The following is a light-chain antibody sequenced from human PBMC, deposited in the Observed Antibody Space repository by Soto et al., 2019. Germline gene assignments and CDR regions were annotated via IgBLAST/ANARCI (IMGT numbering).Light chain of an antibody. CDR2: KAS. V-gene: IGKV1-5*03. J-gene: IGKJ1*01. Sequence: DTQMTQSPSILSASVGDRVTITCRASQSVSTWLAWYQQKPGKAPKVLIYKASTLQSGVPSRFSGSGSGTEFTLTITSLQPDDLATYYCQQYTNFWTFGQGTRVEIK. CDR1: QSVSTW. CDR3: QQYTNFWT.